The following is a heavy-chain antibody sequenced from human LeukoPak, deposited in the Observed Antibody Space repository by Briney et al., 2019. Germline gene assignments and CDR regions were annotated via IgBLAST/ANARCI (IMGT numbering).Heavy chain of an antibody. V-gene: IGHV4-34*01. CDR1: GESFSGYY. J-gene: IGHJ4*02. Sequence: SETLSLTCAVYGESFSGYYWTWIRQPPGKGLEWIGEIDHSGSTNYKPSLKSRVTISVDTSKNQFSLKLSSVTAADTAVYYCARGGSLWFGELPYYFDSWGQGTLVTVSS. D-gene: IGHD3-10*01. CDR3: ARGGSLWFGELPYYFDS. CDR2: IDHSGST.